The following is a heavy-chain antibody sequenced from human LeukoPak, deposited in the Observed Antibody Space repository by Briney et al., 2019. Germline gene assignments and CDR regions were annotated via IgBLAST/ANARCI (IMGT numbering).Heavy chain of an antibody. CDR2: ISYDGSNK. D-gene: IGHD2-2*02. CDR1: GFTFSSYA. J-gene: IGHJ6*02. CDR3: ARAPGYCSSTSCYTYYYYYGMDV. V-gene: IGHV3-30-3*01. Sequence: TGGSLRLSCAASGFTFSSYAMHWVRQAPGKGLEWVAVISYDGSNKYYADSVKGRFTISRDNSKNTLYLQMNSLRAEDTAVYYCARAPGYCSSTSCYTYYYYYGMDVWGQGTTVTVSS.